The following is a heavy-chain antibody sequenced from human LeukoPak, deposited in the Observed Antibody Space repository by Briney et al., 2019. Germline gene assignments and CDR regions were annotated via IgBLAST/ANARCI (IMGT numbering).Heavy chain of an antibody. D-gene: IGHD5-24*01. J-gene: IGHJ4*02. Sequence: GGSLRLSCAASGFTFSSYGMHWVRQAPGKGLEWVAVISYDGSNKYYADSVKGRFTISRDNSKNTLYLQMNSLRAEDTAVYYCARDKGREMATIYYFDYWGQGTLVTVSS. V-gene: IGHV3-30*06. CDR3: ARDKGREMATIYYFDY. CDR1: GFTFSSYG. CDR2: ISYDGSNK.